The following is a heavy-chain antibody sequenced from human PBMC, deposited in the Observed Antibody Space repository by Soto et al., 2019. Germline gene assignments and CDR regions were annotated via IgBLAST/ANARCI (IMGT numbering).Heavy chain of an antibody. CDR1: GGTFSSHA. D-gene: IGHD5-18*01. CDR2: IIPIFGTA. CDR3: ARDLRIQLWPAQRYYYGMDV. Sequence: ASVKVSCKASGGTFSSHAISWVRQAPGQGLEWMGGIIPIFGTANYAQKFQGRVTITADESTSTAYMELSSLRSEDTAVYYCARDLRIQLWPAQRYYYGMDVWGQGTTVTVSS. V-gene: IGHV1-69*13. J-gene: IGHJ6*02.